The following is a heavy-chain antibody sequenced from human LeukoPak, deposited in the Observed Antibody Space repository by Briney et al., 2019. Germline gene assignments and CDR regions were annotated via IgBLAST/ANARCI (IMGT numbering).Heavy chain of an antibody. CDR3: TTDTSIVAAGTGGGAFDI. CDR2: IKSKTDGGRT. D-gene: IGHD6-13*01. J-gene: IGHJ3*02. V-gene: IGHV3-15*01. CDR1: GFTFSNAW. Sequence: KSGGSLRLSCAASGFTFSNAWMSWVRQAPGKGLEWVGRIKSKTDGGRTDYAAPVKGRFTISRDDSKNTLYLQMNSLKTEDTAVYYCTTDTSIVAAGTGGGAFDIWGQGTMVTVSS.